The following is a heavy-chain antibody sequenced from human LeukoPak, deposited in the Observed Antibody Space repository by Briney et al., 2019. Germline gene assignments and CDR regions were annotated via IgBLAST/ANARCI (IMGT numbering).Heavy chain of an antibody. D-gene: IGHD6-19*01. CDR2: IYPGDSDT. Sequence: GESLKISCKGSGYSFTSYWIGWVRQMPGKGLEWMGIIYPGDSDTRYSPSFQGQVTISADKSISTAYLQWSSLKASDTAMYYCATVKAVAGPSGAFDIWGQGTMVTVSS. J-gene: IGHJ3*02. CDR3: ATVKAVAGPSGAFDI. CDR1: GYSFTSYW. V-gene: IGHV5-51*01.